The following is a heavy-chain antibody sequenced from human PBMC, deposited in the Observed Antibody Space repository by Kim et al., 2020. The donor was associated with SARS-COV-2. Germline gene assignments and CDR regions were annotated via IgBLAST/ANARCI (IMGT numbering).Heavy chain of an antibody. D-gene: IGHD3-10*01. J-gene: IGHJ4*02. CDR1: GFTFTKYA. V-gene: IGHV3-23*01. Sequence: GGSLRLSCAASGFTFTKYAMSWVRQAPGKGLEWVAGIDSGGGNTYYLDSVKGRFTISRDNSKNTLYLQVNSLRVEDTAVYYCAKELGWDGSGFYFASWGQGTLVTFSS. CDR2: IDSGGGNT. CDR3: AKELGWDGSGFYFAS.